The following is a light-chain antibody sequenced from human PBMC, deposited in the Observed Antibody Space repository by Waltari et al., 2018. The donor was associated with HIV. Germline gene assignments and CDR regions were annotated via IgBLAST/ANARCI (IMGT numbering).Light chain of an antibody. V-gene: IGLV3-25*03. CDR2: KVT. J-gene: IGLJ3*02. CDR3: QSADSDNTYNWV. Sequence: SQLTQPPSVSVSPGQTAKITCSGDDMPDHYGYWYQQKPGQAPVLVMYKVTERPSGIPERFSGSISVTTVTLTIMVVQPEDEADYYCQSADSDNTYNWVFCGGTKLTVL. CDR1: DMPDHY.